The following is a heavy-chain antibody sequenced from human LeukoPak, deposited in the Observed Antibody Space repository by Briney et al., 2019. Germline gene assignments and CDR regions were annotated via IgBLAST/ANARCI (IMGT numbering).Heavy chain of an antibody. D-gene: IGHD1-1*01. J-gene: IGHJ4*02. CDR1: GFTFSDYG. V-gene: IGHV3-30*02. CDR2: IRFDGSIT. CDR3: AREDKHNGPFFDY. Sequence: QSGGSLRLSCAASGFTFSDYGMVWVRVRQAPGKGLEWMAFIRFDGSITYYADSVRDRFTISRDNSKNTLYLHMNSLRDEDAAVYYCAREDKHNGPFFDYWGQGTLVTVSS.